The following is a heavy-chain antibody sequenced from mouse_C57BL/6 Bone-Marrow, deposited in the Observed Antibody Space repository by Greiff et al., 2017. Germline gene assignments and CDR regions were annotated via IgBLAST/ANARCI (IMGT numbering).Heavy chain of an antibody. D-gene: IGHD2-2*01. CDR3: ARDYGYHWYFDV. J-gene: IGHJ1*03. CDR1: GFTFSSYA. Sequence: EVQLVESGGGLVKPGGSLKLSCAASGFTFSSYAMSWVRQTPEKRLEWVATISDGGSYTYYPDNVKGRFTISRDNAKNNLYLQMSHLKSEDTAMYYGARDYGYHWYFDVWGTGTTVTVSS. V-gene: IGHV5-4*01. CDR2: ISDGGSYT.